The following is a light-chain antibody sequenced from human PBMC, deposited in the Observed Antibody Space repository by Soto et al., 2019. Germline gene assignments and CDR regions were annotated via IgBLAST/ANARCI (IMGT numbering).Light chain of an antibody. CDR1: QTVSRN. CDR2: DIS. V-gene: IGKV3-15*01. Sequence: EVVMTQSPATLSVSPGERATLSFMSSQTVSRNLACYQQRPGQAPRLLIYDISNRAAGVPARFSGSGSETEFTLTIRSLQSEDFAVYFCQQYNNWPSFGQGTRLEIK. J-gene: IGKJ5*01. CDR3: QQYNNWPS.